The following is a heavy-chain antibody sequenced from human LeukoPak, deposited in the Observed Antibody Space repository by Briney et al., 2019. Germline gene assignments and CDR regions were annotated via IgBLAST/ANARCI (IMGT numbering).Heavy chain of an antibody. CDR1: GFTFSTYG. J-gene: IGHJ4*02. CDR2: ISYDGSNK. D-gene: IGHD1-26*01. CDR3: AKASNGGSYYGVIIDY. Sequence: PGRSLRLSCAASGFTFSTYGMHWVRQAPGKGLEWVAVISYDGSNKYYTDSVKGRFTISRDNSKNTLYLQMNSLRAEDTAVYYCAKASNGGSYYGVIIDYWGQGTLVSVSP. V-gene: IGHV3-30*18.